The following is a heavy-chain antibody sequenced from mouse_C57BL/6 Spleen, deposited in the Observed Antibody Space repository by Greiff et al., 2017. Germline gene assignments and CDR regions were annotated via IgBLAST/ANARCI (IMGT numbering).Heavy chain of an antibody. J-gene: IGHJ2*01. D-gene: IGHD4-1*01. Sequence: EVKLVESEGGLVQPGSSMKFSCTASGFTFSDYYMAWVRQVPEKGLEWVANINYDGSSTYYLDSLKSRFIISRDNAKNILYLQMSRLKSEDTATYYCARALTFDDWGQGTTLTVSS. CDR1: GFTFSDYY. CDR3: ARALTFDD. CDR2: INYDGSST. V-gene: IGHV5-16*01.